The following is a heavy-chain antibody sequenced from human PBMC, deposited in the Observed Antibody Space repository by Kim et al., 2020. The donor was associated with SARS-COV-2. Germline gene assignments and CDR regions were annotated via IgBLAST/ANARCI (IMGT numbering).Heavy chain of an antibody. CDR2: IKSKTDGGTT. CDR1: GFTFSNAW. Sequence: GGSLRLSCAASGFTFSNAWMSWVRQAPGKGLEWVGRIKSKTDGGTTDYAAPVKGRFTISRDDSKNTLYLQMNSLKTEDTAVYYCTTTYYYDSSGYYPYYYYGIDVWGQGTTVTVSS. CDR3: TTTYYYDSSGYYPYYYYGIDV. J-gene: IGHJ6*02. D-gene: IGHD3-22*01. V-gene: IGHV3-15*01.